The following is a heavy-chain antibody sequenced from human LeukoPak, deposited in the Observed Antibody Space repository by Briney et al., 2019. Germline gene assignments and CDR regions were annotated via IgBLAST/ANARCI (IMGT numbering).Heavy chain of an antibody. CDR3: VRDRDDSDAYSRETLFDY. V-gene: IGHV1-2*02. Sequence: GASVKVSCKASGYTFTGYYMHWVRQAPGQGLEWMGWINPNSGGTNYAQKFQGRVTVTRDTSISTAYMEVSRLRSDDTAVYYCVRDRDDSDAYSRETLFDYWGQGTLVTVSS. CDR1: GYTFTGYY. J-gene: IGHJ4*02. D-gene: IGHD3-16*01. CDR2: INPNSGGT.